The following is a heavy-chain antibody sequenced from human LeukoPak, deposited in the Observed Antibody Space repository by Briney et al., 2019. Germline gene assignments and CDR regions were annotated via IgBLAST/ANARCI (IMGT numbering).Heavy chain of an antibody. J-gene: IGHJ4*02. CDR1: GFPFSSYE. Sequence: GALILSCAASGFPFSSYEINWVRRAPGKGLEWVSYISSSGSTIYYADSVKGRFTISRDNAKNSLYLQMNSLRAEDTAVYYCARASEYSGYDSVNFDYWGQGTLVTVSS. CDR3: ARASEYSGYDSVNFDY. CDR2: ISSSGSTI. D-gene: IGHD5-12*01. V-gene: IGHV3-48*03.